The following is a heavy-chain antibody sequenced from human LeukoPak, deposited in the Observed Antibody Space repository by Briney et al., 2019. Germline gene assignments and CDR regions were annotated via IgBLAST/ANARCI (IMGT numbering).Heavy chain of an antibody. D-gene: IGHD5-24*01. J-gene: IGHJ4*02. CDR3: AMSVEMAAIPSFDY. CDR1: GHIFTTHY. V-gene: IGHV1-3*04. CDR2: VNTDNTKS. Sequence: ASVKVSCKTSGHIFTTHYIHWMRQAPGQRLEWLGRVNTDNTKSEYSQKFQGRVIITRDTSASTAYMEMSGLRSEDTAMYYCAMSVEMAAIPSFDYWGQGTLVTVSP.